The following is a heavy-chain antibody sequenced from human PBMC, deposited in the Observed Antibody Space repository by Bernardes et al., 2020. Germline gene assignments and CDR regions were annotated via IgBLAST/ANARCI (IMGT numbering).Heavy chain of an antibody. J-gene: IGHJ6*02. Sequence: ASVKVSCKASGYTFTSYDINWVRQATGQGLEWMGWMNPNSGNTGYAQKFQGRVTMTRNTSISTAYMELSSLRSEDTAVYYCARFRSRLRFLEWFFYGMDVWGQGTTVTVSS. CDR3: ARFRSRLRFLEWFFYGMDV. CDR1: GYTFTSYD. V-gene: IGHV1-8*01. CDR2: MNPNSGNT. D-gene: IGHD3-3*01.